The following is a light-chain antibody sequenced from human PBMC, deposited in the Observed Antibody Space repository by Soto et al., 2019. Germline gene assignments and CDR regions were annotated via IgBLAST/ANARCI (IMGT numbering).Light chain of an antibody. J-gene: IGLJ3*02. CDR1: SSNIGAGFD. V-gene: IGLV1-40*01. CDR2: GNG. CDR3: QFYDNSPWV. Sequence: QSVLTQPPSVSGAPGQRITISCTGSSSNIGAGFDVHWYQQLPGTAPKLLIYGNGNRPSGVPDRFSASKSGTSASLAITGLPAEDEAVYFLQFYDNSPWVFGGGTKLTVL.